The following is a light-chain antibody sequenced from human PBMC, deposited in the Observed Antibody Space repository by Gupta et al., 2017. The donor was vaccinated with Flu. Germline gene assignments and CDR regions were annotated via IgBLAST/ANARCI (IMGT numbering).Light chain of an antibody. Sequence: VSLGERATINCKSSQSLLYSSKNQNYLEWYQQKPGQPPKVLIYWASTREYGVPDRFSGSGSGTDFTLTSSSLQAEDVAVYYGQQYYAAPTFGPGTRVDIK. V-gene: IGKV4-1*01. CDR1: QSLLYSSKNQNY. CDR3: QQYYAAPT. CDR2: WAS. J-gene: IGKJ3*01.